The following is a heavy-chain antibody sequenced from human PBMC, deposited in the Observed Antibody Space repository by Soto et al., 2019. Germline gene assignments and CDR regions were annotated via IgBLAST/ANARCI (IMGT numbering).Heavy chain of an antibody. D-gene: IGHD2-2*01. Sequence: TSETLSLTCTVSGGSTSTYYWGWIRQPPGKGLEWIGYLSYSGSSNYNPSLKSRVTISVDTSRNQFSLKLNSVTAADTAVYHCARIVRTASRSGSYYYYMDVWGKGTTVTVSS. CDR2: LSYSGSS. CDR3: ARIVRTASRSGSYYYYMDV. J-gene: IGHJ6*03. CDR1: GGSTSTYY. V-gene: IGHV4-59*08.